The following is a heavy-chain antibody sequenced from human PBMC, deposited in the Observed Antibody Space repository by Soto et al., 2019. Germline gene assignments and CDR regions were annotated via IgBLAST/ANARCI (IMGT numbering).Heavy chain of an antibody. CDR3: ARGLGYSXYYYYGMDV. CDR1: GFTFSSYG. Sequence: QVQLVESGGGVVQPGRSLRLSCAASGFTFSSYGMHWVRQAPGKGLEWVAVIWYDGSNKYYADSVKGRFTISRDNSKNTLYLQMNSLRAEDTAVYYCARGLGYSXYYYYGMDVWGQGTTVTVSS. D-gene: IGHD1-1*01. V-gene: IGHV3-33*01. CDR2: IWYDGSNK. J-gene: IGHJ6*02.